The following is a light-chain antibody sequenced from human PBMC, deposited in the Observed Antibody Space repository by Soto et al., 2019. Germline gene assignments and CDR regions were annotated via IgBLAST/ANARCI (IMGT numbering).Light chain of an antibody. CDR3: CSYTSSSTLYV. V-gene: IGLV2-23*01. CDR2: EGS. Sequence: QPVLTQPASVSGSPGQSITISCTGTSSDVGSYNFVSWYQQYPGKAPKLMIYEGSKRPSGVSNRFSGSKSGNTASLTISGLQAEDEADYYCCSYTSSSTLYVFGTGTKVTVL. CDR1: SSDVGSYNF. J-gene: IGLJ1*01.